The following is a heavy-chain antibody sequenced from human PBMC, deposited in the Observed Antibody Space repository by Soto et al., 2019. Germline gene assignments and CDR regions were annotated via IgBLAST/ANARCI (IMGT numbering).Heavy chain of an antibody. D-gene: IGHD3-3*01. CDR3: AREFSAYYDFWSGPRGWFDP. CDR2: IYYSGST. CDR1: GGSISSGGYY. V-gene: IGHV4-31*03. J-gene: IGHJ5*02. Sequence: PSETLSLTCTVSGGSISSGGYYWSWIRQHPGKGLEWIGHIYYSGSTYYNPSLKSRVTISVDTSKNQFSLKLSSVTAAETAVYYCAREFSAYYDFWSGPRGWFDPWGQGTLVTVSS.